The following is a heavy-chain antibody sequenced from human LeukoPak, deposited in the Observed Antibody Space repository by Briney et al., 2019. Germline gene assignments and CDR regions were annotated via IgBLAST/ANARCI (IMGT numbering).Heavy chain of an antibody. J-gene: IGHJ5*02. Sequence: GGSLRLSCAATGFSVSSNYMNWVRQAPGKGLEWVSVIYSDGRTYYADSVKGRFTISRDNSKNTLYLQMNNLRAEDTAVYYCARATYSGSFYPGAWGQGTLVTVSS. CDR1: GFSVSSNY. V-gene: IGHV3-53*01. CDR3: ARATYSGSFYPGA. D-gene: IGHD1-26*01. CDR2: IYSDGRT.